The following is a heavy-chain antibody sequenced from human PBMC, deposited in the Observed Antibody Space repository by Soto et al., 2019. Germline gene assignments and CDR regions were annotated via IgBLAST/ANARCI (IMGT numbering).Heavy chain of an antibody. V-gene: IGHV1-69*13. J-gene: IGHJ4*02. CDR1: GGTFSSYA. CDR2: IIPIFGTA. Sequence: GASVKVSCKASGGTFSSYAISWVRQAPGQGLEWMGGIIPIFGTANYAQKFQGRVTITADESTSTAYMELSSLRSEDTAVYYCARGSSIAVAGRYFDYWGQGTLVTVSS. CDR3: ARGSSIAVAGRYFDY. D-gene: IGHD6-19*01.